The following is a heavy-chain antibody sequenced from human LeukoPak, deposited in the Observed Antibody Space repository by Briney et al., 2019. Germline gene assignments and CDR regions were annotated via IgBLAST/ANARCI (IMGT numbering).Heavy chain of an antibody. CDR2: IYHSGST. V-gene: IGHV4-38-2*01. CDR1: GYSMRGGYY. Sequence: SETLSLTCAVSGYSMRGGYYWGWIRQPPGKGLEWIGSIYHSGSTYYNPSLESRVTISVDTSRNQFSLKLNSVTAADTAVYHRARDTVTGNKNFDYWGQGTLVTVSS. J-gene: IGHJ4*02. D-gene: IGHD6-19*01. CDR3: ARDTVTGNKNFDY.